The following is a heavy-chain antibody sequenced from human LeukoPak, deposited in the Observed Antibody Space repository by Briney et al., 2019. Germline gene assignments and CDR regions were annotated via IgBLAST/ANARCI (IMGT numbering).Heavy chain of an antibody. D-gene: IGHD3-22*01. J-gene: IGHJ4*02. CDR3: ALAPEYDSSGYYYVPVGDY. Sequence: GASVKVSCKASGGTFSSYAISWVRQAPGQGLEWMGGIIPIFGTANYAQEFQGRVTITADESTSTAYMELSSLRSEDTAVYYCALAPEYDSSGYYYVPVGDYWGQGTLVTVSS. CDR1: GGTFSSYA. V-gene: IGHV1-69*13. CDR2: IIPIFGTA.